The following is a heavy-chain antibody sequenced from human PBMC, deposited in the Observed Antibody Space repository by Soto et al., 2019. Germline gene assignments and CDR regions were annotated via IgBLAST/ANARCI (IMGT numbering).Heavy chain of an antibody. V-gene: IGHV3-33*03. J-gene: IGHJ3*02. CDR2: ILSDGSRQ. D-gene: IGHD3-16*01. Sequence: QVQLVESGGGVVQPGQSLTLSCAASGFTFPKYGMHWVRQPPGKGLEWVALILSDGSRQWYRDSVRGRFSISRDNRKNTLNLQMDSVRVEDAAVYYCVRDDDGGRYAFDIWGQWTMVTVSS. CDR3: VRDDDGGRYAFDI. CDR1: GFTFPKYG.